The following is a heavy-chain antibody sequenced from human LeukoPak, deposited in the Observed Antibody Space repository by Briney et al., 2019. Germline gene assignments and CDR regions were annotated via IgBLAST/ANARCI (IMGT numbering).Heavy chain of an antibody. CDR1: GYSISSGYY. CDR2: IYYSGST. CDR3: ASRYSGSLGGAFDI. V-gene: IGHV4-38-2*02. J-gene: IGHJ3*02. Sequence: SETLSLTCTVSGYSISSGYYWGWIRQPPGKGLEWIGSIYYSGSTYYNPSLKSRVTISVDTSKNQFSLKLSSVTAADTAVYYCASRYSGSLGGAFDIWGQGTMVTVSS. D-gene: IGHD1-26*01.